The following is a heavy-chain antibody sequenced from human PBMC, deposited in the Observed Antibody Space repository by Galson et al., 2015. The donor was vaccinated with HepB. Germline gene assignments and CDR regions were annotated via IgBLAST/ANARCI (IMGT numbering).Heavy chain of an antibody. CDR1: GFPFNNAW. CDR3: TTDVYYTTYWSWLDP. J-gene: IGHJ5*02. Sequence: SLRLSCAASGFPFNNAWMTWVRQAPGMGLEWVGRIKSNTDGETTDYAAPVKGRFTISRDDSKNRLYLQMNSLKTEDTAVYYCTTDVYYTTYWSWLDPWGQGTLVTVSS. D-gene: IGHD2-2*02. CDR2: IKSNTDGETT. V-gene: IGHV3-15*01.